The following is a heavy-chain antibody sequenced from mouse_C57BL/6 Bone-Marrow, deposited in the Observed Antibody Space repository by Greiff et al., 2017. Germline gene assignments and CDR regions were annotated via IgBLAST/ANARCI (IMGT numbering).Heavy chain of an antibody. CDR1: GYTFTSYW. D-gene: IGHD1-1*01. J-gene: IGHJ2*01. CDR2: IHPNSGST. V-gene: IGHV1-64*01. Sequence: VQLKQPGAELVKPGASVKLSCKASGYTFTSYWMHWVKQRPGQGLEWIGMIHPNSGSTNYNEKFKSKATLTVDISSSTAYMQLSSLTSEDSAVYYCAREDYGSHYWGQGTTLTVSS. CDR3: AREDYGSHY.